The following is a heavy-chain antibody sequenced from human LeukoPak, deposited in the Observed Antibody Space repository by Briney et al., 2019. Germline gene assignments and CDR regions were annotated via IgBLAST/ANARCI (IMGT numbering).Heavy chain of an antibody. J-gene: IGHJ5*02. D-gene: IGHD3-16*01. V-gene: IGHV4-31*03. CDR1: GGSISSGGYY. CDR2: IYYSGST. Sequence: SETLSLTCTVSGGSISSGGYYWSWIRQHPGKGLEWIGYIYYSGSTYYNPSLKSRVTISVDTSKNQFSLKLSSVTAADTAVYYCAREREYITLPWAYNWFDPWGQGTLVTVSS. CDR3: AREREYITLPWAYNWFDP.